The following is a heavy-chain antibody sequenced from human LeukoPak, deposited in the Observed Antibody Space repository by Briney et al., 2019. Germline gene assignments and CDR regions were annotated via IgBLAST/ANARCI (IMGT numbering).Heavy chain of an antibody. D-gene: IGHD3-10*01. J-gene: IGHJ4*02. CDR1: GGSFSGYY. CDR3: ARVGSAITMVRGVGFDY. Sequence: PSETLSLTCAVYGGSFSGYYWSWIRQPPGKGLEWIGEINHSGSTNYNPSLKSRVTILVDTSKNQFSLKLSSVTAADTAVYYCARVGSAITMVRGVGFDYWGQGTLVTVSS. CDR2: INHSGST. V-gene: IGHV4-34*01.